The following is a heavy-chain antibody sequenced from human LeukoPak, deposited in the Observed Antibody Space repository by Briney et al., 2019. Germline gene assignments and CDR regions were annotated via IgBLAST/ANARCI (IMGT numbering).Heavy chain of an antibody. J-gene: IGHJ5*02. CDR1: GYTFTSYG. V-gene: IGHV1-18*01. CDR2: ISAYNGNT. D-gene: IGHD6-13*01. Sequence: ASVKVSCKASGYTFTSYGISWVRQAPGQGLEWMGWISAYNGNTNYAQKLQGRVTMTTDTSTSTAYVELRSLRSDDTAVYYCARDRSSSWHGWFDPWGQGTLVTVSS. CDR3: ARDRSSSWHGWFDP.